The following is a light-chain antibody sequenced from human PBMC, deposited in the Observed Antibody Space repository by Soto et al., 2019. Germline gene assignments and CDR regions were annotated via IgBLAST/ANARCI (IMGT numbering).Light chain of an antibody. J-gene: IGKJ1*01. CDR3: QQYDDSPGT. CDR2: GAS. Sequence: IVLTQSPGTLSLSPGERATLSCRASQSVSSSYLAWYQQKPGQAPRLLIYGASNRATAIPDRFSGSGSGTDFTLTISRLEPEDFAVYYCQQYDDSPGTFGQGTKVEIK. CDR1: QSVSSSY. V-gene: IGKV3-20*01.